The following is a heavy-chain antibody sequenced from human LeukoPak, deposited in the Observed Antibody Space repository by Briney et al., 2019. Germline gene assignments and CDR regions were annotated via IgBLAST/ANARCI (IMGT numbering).Heavy chain of an antibody. V-gene: IGHV3-9*01. D-gene: IGHD6-13*01. CDR3: AKDSSSWYGTFDY. Sequence: GGSLRLSCTASGFTFGDYAMHWVRQAPGKGLEWVSGISWNSGSIGYADSVKGRFTISRDNAKNSLYLQMNSLRAEDTALYYCAKDSSSWYGTFDYWGQGTLVTVSS. CDR1: GFTFGDYA. J-gene: IGHJ4*02. CDR2: ISWNSGSI.